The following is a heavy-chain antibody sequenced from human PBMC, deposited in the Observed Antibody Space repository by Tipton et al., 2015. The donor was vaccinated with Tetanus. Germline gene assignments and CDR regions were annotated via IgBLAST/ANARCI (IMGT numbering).Heavy chain of an antibody. Sequence: GSLRLSCAASGFSFSNYAMSWVRQAPGKGLEWVSAISDVGSAGDSSTYYADSVKGRFTVSRDNSKNTLYLQMNSLGAEDTAVYYCAKELERPHSLIDYWGHGTLVTVSS. CDR2: ISDVGSAGDSST. CDR1: GFSFSNYA. V-gene: IGHV3-23*01. CDR3: AKELERPHSLIDY. J-gene: IGHJ4*01. D-gene: IGHD3-3*01.